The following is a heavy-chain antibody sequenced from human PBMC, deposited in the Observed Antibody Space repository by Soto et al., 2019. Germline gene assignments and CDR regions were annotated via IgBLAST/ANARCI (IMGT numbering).Heavy chain of an antibody. CDR1: GFTFSSYG. D-gene: IGHD6-13*01. CDR3: AREGRGSSSGLSGQDDAFDI. CDR2: IWYDGSNK. V-gene: IGHV3-33*01. Sequence: GGSLRLSCAASGFTFSSYGMHWVRQAPGKGLEWVAVIWYDGSNKYYADSVKGRFTISRDNSKNTLYLQMNSLRAEDTAVYYCAREGRGSSSGLSGQDDAFDIWGQGTMVTVSS. J-gene: IGHJ3*02.